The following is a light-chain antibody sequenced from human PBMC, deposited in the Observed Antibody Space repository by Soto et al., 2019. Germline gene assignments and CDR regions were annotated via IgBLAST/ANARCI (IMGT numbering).Light chain of an antibody. CDR2: DVS. CDR1: SSDIGGYNY. J-gene: IGLJ1*01. V-gene: IGLV2-14*01. Sequence: QSXLTQPASVSGSPGQSITISCTGTSSDIGGYNYVPWYQQHPDKAPKLVIYDVSDRPSGIPHRFSGSKSGNTASLTISGLQAEDEADYYCSSYKSGSSYVFGTGNKVTVL. CDR3: SSYKSGSSYV.